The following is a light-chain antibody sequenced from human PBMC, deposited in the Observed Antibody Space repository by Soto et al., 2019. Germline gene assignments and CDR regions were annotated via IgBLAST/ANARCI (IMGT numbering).Light chain of an antibody. CDR2: DAS. J-gene: IGKJ2*01. V-gene: IGKV1-5*01. Sequence: DIQMTQSPSTLSASVGDRVTITCRASQRISSWLAWYQQKPGKAPKLLIYDASSLESGVPSRFSGSGSGTEFTLNISSLQPDDFATYYCQQYNSYPMYTFGQGTKLEIK. CDR3: QQYNSYPMYT. CDR1: QRISSW.